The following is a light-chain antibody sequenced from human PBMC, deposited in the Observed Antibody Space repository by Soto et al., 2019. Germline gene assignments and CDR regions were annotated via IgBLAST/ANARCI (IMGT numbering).Light chain of an antibody. CDR2: STD. V-gene: IGLV8-61*01. Sequence: QAVVTQEPSFSVSPGGTVTLTCGLSSGSVSTTYYPSWYQQTPGQAPRTLIYSTDSRSSGVPDRFSGSIVGNKAALTITGAQADDESDYYCVLYMGSGIGVFGGGTKVTVL. CDR3: VLYMGSGIGV. J-gene: IGLJ3*02. CDR1: SGSVSTTYY.